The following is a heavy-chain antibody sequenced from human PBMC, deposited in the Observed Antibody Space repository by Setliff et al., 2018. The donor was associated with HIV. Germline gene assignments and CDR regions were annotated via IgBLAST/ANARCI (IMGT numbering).Heavy chain of an antibody. CDR3: ATNAVGETDFDY. CDR1: GYTFTNHA. J-gene: IGHJ4*02. V-gene: IGHV1-3*01. D-gene: IGHD1-26*01. Sequence: ASVKVSCKASGYTFTNHAMQWVRQAPGQSLEWMGWIIAGNGDTRYSKNFRDRVTFTQDTSASTAYMELSSLRSDDTAVYYCATNAVGETDFDYWGQGTLVTVSS. CDR2: IIAGNGDT.